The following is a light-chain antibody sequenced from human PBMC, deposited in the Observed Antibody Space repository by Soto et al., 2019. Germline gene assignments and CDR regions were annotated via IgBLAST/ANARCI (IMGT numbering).Light chain of an antibody. J-gene: IGKJ1*01. V-gene: IGKV3-15*01. Sequence: EIVMTQSPATLSVSPGERATLSCRAGQSISNNLAWYQQKPGQALRLLIYGASTRATGIPARFTGSGSGTEFTLSISSLQSEDFAVYYCQQYSNWPRTFGQGTKVEIK. CDR1: QSISNN. CDR2: GAS. CDR3: QQYSNWPRT.